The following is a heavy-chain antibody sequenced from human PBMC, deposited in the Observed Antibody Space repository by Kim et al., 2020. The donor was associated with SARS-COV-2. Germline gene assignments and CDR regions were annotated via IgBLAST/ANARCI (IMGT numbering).Heavy chain of an antibody. Sequence: YYADSVKGRFTISRDNTKNTLYLQFNSLRAEDTAVYYCAQDTTRPYFYMNVWGKGTTVTVSS. CDR3: AQDTTRPYFYMNV. D-gene: IGHD1-1*01. J-gene: IGHJ6*03. V-gene: IGHV3-23*01.